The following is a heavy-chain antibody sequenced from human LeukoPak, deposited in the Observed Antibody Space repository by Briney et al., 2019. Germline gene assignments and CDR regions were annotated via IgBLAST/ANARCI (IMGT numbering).Heavy chain of an antibody. V-gene: IGHV4-59*08. CDR3: ARQWLVRAAFDI. Sequence: TSETLSHTCTVSGGSISSYYWSWIRQPPGKGLEWIGYIYYSGSTNYNPSLKSRVTISVDTSKNQFSLKLSSVTAADTAVYYCARQWLVRAAFDIWGQGTMVTVSS. CDR1: GGSISSYY. J-gene: IGHJ3*02. D-gene: IGHD6-19*01. CDR2: IYYSGST.